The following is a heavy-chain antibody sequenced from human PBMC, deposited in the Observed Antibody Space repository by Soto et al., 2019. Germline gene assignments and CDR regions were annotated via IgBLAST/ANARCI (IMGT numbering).Heavy chain of an antibody. CDR2: IYYSGST. V-gene: IGHV4-30-4*01. Sequence: PSETLSLTCTVSGGSISSGDYYWSWIRQPPGKGPEWIGYIYYSGSTYYNPSLKSRVTISVDTSKNQFSLKLSSVTAADTAVYYCARDRITMVRGSILRGSNWFDPWGKGTLVTVGS. J-gene: IGHJ5*02. CDR3: ARDRITMVRGSILRGSNWFDP. D-gene: IGHD3-10*01. CDR1: GGSISSGDYY.